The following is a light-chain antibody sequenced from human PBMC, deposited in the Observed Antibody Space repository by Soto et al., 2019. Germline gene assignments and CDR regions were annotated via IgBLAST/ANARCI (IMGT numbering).Light chain of an antibody. J-gene: IGLJ2*01. CDR1: SSDVGGYNY. V-gene: IGLV2-14*01. Sequence: QSALTQPASVSGSPGQSITISCTGTSSDVGGYNYVSWYQRYPGKAPKLMIYDVSNRPSGVSNRFSGSKSGNTASLTISGLQAEDEADYYCSSYTGSSTLVFGGGTKLTVL. CDR2: DVS. CDR3: SSYTGSSTLV.